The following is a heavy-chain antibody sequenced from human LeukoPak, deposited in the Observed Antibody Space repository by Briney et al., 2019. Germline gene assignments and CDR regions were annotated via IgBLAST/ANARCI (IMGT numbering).Heavy chain of an antibody. CDR2: ISGSGGST. CDR3: AKALQKLVTYYYDSSGYYPGY. D-gene: IGHD3-22*01. CDR1: GFTFSSYA. J-gene: IGHJ4*02. V-gene: IGHV3-23*01. Sequence: GGSLRLSCAASGFTFSSYAMSWVRQAPGKGLEWVSAISGSGGSTYYADSVKGRFTISRDNSKNTLYLQMNSLRAEDTAVYYCAKALQKLVTYYYDSSGYYPGYWGQGTLVTVSS.